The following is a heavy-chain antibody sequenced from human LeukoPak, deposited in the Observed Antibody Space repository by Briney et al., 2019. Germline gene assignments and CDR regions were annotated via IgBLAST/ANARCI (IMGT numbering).Heavy chain of an antibody. V-gene: IGHV4-4*07. Sequence: PSETLSLTCTVSGGSISSYYWSWIRQPAGKGLEWIGRIYTSGSTNYNPSLKSRVTMSVDTSKNQFSLKLSSVTAADTAVYYCARVGPANYYGSGSSPGYMDVWGKGTTVTISS. CDR1: GGSISSYY. D-gene: IGHD3-10*01. CDR2: IYTSGST. CDR3: ARVGPANYYGSGSSPGYMDV. J-gene: IGHJ6*03.